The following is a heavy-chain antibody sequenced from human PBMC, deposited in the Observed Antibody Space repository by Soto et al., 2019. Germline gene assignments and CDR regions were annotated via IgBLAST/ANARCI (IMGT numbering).Heavy chain of an antibody. Sequence: EVQLVESGGGWVQPGGSLKLSCAASGFTFSGSAMHWVRQASGKGLEWVGRIRSKANSYATAYAASVKGRFTISRDDSKNTAYLQMNSLKTEDTAVYYCTRQVANYHILTGHQYGMDVWGQGTTVTVSS. CDR2: IRSKANSYAT. V-gene: IGHV3-73*02. J-gene: IGHJ6*02. CDR1: GFTFSGSA. D-gene: IGHD3-9*01. CDR3: TRQVANYHILTGHQYGMDV.